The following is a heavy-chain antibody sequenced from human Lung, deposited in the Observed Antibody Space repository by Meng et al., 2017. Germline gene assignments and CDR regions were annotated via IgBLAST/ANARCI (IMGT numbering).Heavy chain of an antibody. V-gene: IGHV3-23*01. D-gene: IGHD2-8*02. CDR1: GFTFSSYA. J-gene: IGHJ4*02. Sequence: EVQLLESGGGLVQPGGSPRLSCVASGFTFSSYAMTWVRQAPGKGLEWVSSISGSGGSTYYADSVRGRFTISRDNSKNTVYLQMNSLRAEDTAIYYCARGTRVSCTGVICYPFDFWGQGTLVTVSS. CDR3: ARGTRVSCTGVICYPFDF. CDR2: ISGSGGST.